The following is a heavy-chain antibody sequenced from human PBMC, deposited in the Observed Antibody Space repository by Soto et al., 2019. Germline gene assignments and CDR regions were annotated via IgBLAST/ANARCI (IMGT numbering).Heavy chain of an antibody. CDR1: GGSISSGDYY. CDR3: AREGHQLAYYFDY. V-gene: IGHV4-61*08. J-gene: IGHJ4*02. CDR2: IYYSGST. D-gene: IGHD2-2*01. Sequence: SETLSLTCTVSGGSISSGDYYWSWIRQPPGKGLEWIGYIYYSGSTNYNPSLKSRVTISVDTSKNQFSLNLSSVTAADTAVYYCAREGHQLAYYFDYWGQGTLVTVSS.